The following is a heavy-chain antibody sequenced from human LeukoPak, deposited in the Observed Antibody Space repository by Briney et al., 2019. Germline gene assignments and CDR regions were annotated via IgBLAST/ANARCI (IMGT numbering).Heavy chain of an antibody. CDR3: ARGSVVTPISDY. D-gene: IGHD4-23*01. V-gene: IGHV4-34*01. CDR2: INHSGST. Sequence: GSLRLSCAASGFTFSSYSMNWVRQAPGKGLEWIGEINHSGSTNYNPSLKSRVTISVDTSKNQFSLKLSSVTAADTAVYYCARGSVVTPISDYWGQGTLVTVSS. J-gene: IGHJ4*02. CDR1: GFTFSSYS.